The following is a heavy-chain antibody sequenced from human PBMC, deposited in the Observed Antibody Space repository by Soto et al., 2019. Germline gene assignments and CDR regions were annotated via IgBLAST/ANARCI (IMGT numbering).Heavy chain of an antibody. CDR3: ARDYRXYYGSGVGTYYYYGMDV. CDR2: IYSGGST. J-gene: IGHJ6*02. Sequence: GGSLRLSCSASGFTVSSNYMSWVRQAPGKGLEWVSVIYSGGSTYYADSVKGRFTISRDNSKNTLYLQMNSLRAEDTAVYYCARDYRXYYGSGVGTYYYYGMDVWGQGTTVTVSS. V-gene: IGHV3-53*01. CDR1: GFTVSSNY. D-gene: IGHD3-10*01.